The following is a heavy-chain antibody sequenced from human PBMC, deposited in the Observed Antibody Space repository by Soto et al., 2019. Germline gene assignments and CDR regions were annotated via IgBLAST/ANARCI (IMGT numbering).Heavy chain of an antibody. CDR3: ARGLRAYYDFWSGYPPYYYYMDV. D-gene: IGHD3-3*01. V-gene: IGHV1-8*01. CDR1: GYTFTSYD. Sequence: ASVKVSCKASGYTFTSYDINWVRQATGQGLEWMGWMNPNSGNTGYAQKFQGRVTMTRNTSISTAYMELSSLRSEDTAVYYCARGLRAYYDFWSGYPPYYYYMDVWGKGTTVTVSS. J-gene: IGHJ6*03. CDR2: MNPNSGNT.